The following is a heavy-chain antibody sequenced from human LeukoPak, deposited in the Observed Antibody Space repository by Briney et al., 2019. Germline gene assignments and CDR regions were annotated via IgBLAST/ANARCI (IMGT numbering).Heavy chain of an antibody. J-gene: IGHJ6*03. D-gene: IGHD3-3*01. CDR3: ARGDFWSGYPLYYYMDV. V-gene: IGHV1-2*02. CDR2: INPNSGGT. CDR1: GYTFTGYY. Sequence: ASVKVSCKASGYTFTGYYMHWVRQAPGQGLEWMGWINPNSGGTNFAQNFQGRVTMTRDTSINTAYMELSRLRSDDTAVYYCARGDFWSGYPLYYYMDVWGKGTTVTVPS.